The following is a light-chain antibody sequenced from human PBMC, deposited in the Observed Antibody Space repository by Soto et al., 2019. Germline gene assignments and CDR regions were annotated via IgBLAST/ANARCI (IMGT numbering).Light chain of an antibody. CDR3: QQRSNWPPT. V-gene: IGKV3-11*01. J-gene: IGKJ2*01. CDR2: DAS. CDR1: QSVSSY. Sequence: EIVLTQSPATLSLSPGERATLSCRASQSVSSYLAWYQQKPGQAPRLLIYDASNRATGIPARFSGSGSGTDFTLTISRLEPEDFAVDYCQQRSNWPPTFGQGTKLAIK.